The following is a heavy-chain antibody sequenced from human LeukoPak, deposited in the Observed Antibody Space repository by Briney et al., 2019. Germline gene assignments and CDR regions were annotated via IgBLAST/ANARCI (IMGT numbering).Heavy chain of an antibody. V-gene: IGHV1-18*01. CDR2: ISAYNGNT. D-gene: IGHD6-19*01. J-gene: IGHJ6*02. Sequence: GASVKASCKASGYTFTSYGISWVRQAPGQGLEWMGWISAYNGNTNYAQKLQGRVTMTTDTSTSTAYMELRSLRSDDTAVYYCASIAVADFYYYGMDVWGQGTTVTVSS. CDR1: GYTFTSYG. CDR3: ASIAVADFYYYGMDV.